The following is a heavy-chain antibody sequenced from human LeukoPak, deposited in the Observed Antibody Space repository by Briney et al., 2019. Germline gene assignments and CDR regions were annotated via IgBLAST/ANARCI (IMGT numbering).Heavy chain of an antibody. J-gene: IGHJ4*02. CDR2: INSDGITT. V-gene: IGHV3-74*01. Sequence: PGGSLRLSCAASGFTFSSYWMHWVRQAPGKGLVWVSRINSDGITTSYADSVKGRFTISRDNAKNTLYLQMNSLRAEDTAVYYCARDMVAGGPDYWGQGTLVTVS. CDR3: ARDMVAGGPDY. D-gene: IGHD6-19*01. CDR1: GFTFSSYW.